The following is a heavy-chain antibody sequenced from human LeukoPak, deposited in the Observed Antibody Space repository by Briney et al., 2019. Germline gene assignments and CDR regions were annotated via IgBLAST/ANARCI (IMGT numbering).Heavy chain of an antibody. J-gene: IGHJ4*02. CDR1: GGSISSSSYY. D-gene: IGHD1-26*01. CDR3: ARPGGVVGATYYFDY. Sequence: SETLSLTCTVSGGSISSSSYYWGWIRQPPGKGLEWIGRIYYSGSTYYNPSLKSRVTISVDTSKNQFSLKLSSVTAADTAVYYCARPGGVVGATYYFDYWGQGTLVTAPS. CDR2: IYYSGST. V-gene: IGHV4-39*01.